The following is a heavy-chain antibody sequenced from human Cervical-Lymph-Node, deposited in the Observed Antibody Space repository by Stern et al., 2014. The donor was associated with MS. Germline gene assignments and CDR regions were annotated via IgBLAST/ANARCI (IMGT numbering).Heavy chain of an antibody. D-gene: IGHD3-10*01. J-gene: IGHJ4*02. CDR3: ARTRQARGLDY. CDR2: ISYDGNTR. V-gene: IGHV3-30-3*01. CDR1: GFTFSSYA. Sequence: VQVEESGGGVVQPGRSLRLSCAASGFTFSSYAMQWVRQAPGKGLEWVAVISYDGNTRYYADAVKGRFTISRDNSKNTLSLQMNSPRAEDTAVYYCARTRQARGLDYWGQGTLVTVSS.